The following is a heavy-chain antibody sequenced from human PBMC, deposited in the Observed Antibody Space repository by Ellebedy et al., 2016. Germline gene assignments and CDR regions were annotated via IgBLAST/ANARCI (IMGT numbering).Heavy chain of an antibody. J-gene: IGHJ4*02. D-gene: IGHD1-26*01. CDR3: ARGDGGSYLLDY. Sequence: ASVKVSXXASGYTFTSYGISWVRQAPGQGLEWMGWISAYNGNTNYAQKLQGRVTMTTDTSTSTAYMELRSLRAEDTAVYYCARGDGGSYLLDYWGQGTLVTVSS. CDR1: GYTFTSYG. CDR2: ISAYNGNT. V-gene: IGHV1-18*01.